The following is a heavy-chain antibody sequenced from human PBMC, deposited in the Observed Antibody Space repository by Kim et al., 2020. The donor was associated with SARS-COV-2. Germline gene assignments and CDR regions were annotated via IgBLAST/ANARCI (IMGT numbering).Heavy chain of an antibody. D-gene: IGHD6-19*01. J-gene: IGHJ4*02. V-gene: IGHV1-18*04. CDR2: ISAYNGNT. Sequence: ASVKVSCKASGYTFTSYGISWVRQAPGQGLEWMGWISAYNGNTNYAQKLQGRVTMTTDTSTSTAYMELRSLRSDDTAVYYCARDNTGYSSGWPLFYWGQGTLVTVSS. CDR3: ARDNTGYSSGWPLFY. CDR1: GYTFTSYG.